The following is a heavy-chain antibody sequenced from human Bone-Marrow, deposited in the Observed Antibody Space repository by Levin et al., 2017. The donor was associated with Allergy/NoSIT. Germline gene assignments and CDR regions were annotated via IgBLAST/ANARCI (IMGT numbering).Heavy chain of an antibody. D-gene: IGHD6-19*01. J-gene: IGHJ3*02. CDR2: IYWDDDQ. V-gene: IGHV2-5*02. CDR1: GFSLSSSKLG. CDR3: AHTGFASGFRGRSAFDI. Sequence: VSGPTLVKPTQTLTLTCTFSGFSLSSSKLGVGWIRQPPGKALEWLALIYWDDDQRYNPSLKSRLSITKDTSKNQVVLTMTNMDPVDTATYYCAHTGFASGFRGRSAFDIWGQGTMVTVSS.